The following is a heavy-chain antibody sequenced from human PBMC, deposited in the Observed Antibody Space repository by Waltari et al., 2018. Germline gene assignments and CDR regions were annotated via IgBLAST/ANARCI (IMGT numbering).Heavy chain of an antibody. CDR1: GFTCSSFG. CDR2: IWYDVSNK. J-gene: IGHJ4*02. D-gene: IGHD4-17*01. V-gene: IGHV3-30*02. CDR3: AKEREAYGGNPPDDD. Sequence: VQLVESGGGRVQTGGSVRLCWAAFGFTCSSFGMHRVRQAPGKGLEWVAVIWYDVSNKYYSDSVKGRFTISRDNSKNTLYLQMNSLRAEDTAMYYCAKEREAYGGNPPDDDWGQGTLVTVSS.